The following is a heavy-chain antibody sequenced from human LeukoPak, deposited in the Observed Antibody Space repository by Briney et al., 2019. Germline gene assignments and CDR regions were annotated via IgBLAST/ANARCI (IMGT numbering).Heavy chain of an antibody. D-gene: IGHD3-10*01. CDR3: ARGGASVRYYLDN. V-gene: IGHV3-11*01. J-gene: IGHJ4*02. CDR2: ISDSGSTI. CDR1: GFIFNDYY. Sequence: GGSRRLSCAASGFIFNDYYMSWIRQAPGKGLEWVSYISDSGSTIHYADSVEGRFTISRDNAKNSLHLQMNSLRVDDTAIYYCARGGASVRYYLDNWGQGTLVTVSS.